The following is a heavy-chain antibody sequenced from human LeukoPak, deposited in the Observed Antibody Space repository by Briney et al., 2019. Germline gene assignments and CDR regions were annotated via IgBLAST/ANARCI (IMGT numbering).Heavy chain of an antibody. CDR1: GGPISRYH. CDR3: ARDTDYYDSTRGFDP. Sequence: NPSETLSLTCTVSGGPISRYHWSWIPHPPGKGLEWLGYIYYSGGTNYNPSLKSRVTISVDTSKNQFSLKLSSVTAADTAVYYCARDTDYYDSTRGFDPWGQGTLVTVSS. CDR2: IYYSGGT. V-gene: IGHV4-59*13. J-gene: IGHJ5*02. D-gene: IGHD3-22*01.